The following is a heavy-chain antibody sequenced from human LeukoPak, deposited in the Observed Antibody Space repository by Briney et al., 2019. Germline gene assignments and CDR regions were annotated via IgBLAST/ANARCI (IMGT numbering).Heavy chain of an antibody. CDR1: GFPFSNCD. V-gene: IGHV3-30*02. D-gene: IGHD6-19*01. CDR2: IRYDGRDK. Sequence: GGSLILSCAAPGFPFSNCDMYRGRHAPAKGLQWGAFIRYDGRDKYYADSVKGRFTISRDNSKNTLSLQMNGLRGEDSAVYYCAEGLSAWGQGALVAVAS. J-gene: IGHJ5*02. CDR3: AEGLSA.